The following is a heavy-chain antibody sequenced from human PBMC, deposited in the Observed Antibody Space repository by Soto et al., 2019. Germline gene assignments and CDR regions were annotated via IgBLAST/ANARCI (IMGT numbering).Heavy chain of an antibody. Sequence: QVQLVESGGGVVQPGRSLRLSCAASGFTFSSYAMHWVRQAPGRGLEWVAVISYDGSNKYYADSVKGRFTISRDNSKNTLYLQMNSLRAEDTAVYYCAREYSSSATHHKVYYYYYYGMDVWGQGPTVTVSS. CDR3: AREYSSSATHHKVYYYYYYGMDV. CDR2: ISYDGSNK. J-gene: IGHJ6*02. V-gene: IGHV3-30-3*01. CDR1: GFTFSSYA. D-gene: IGHD6-6*01.